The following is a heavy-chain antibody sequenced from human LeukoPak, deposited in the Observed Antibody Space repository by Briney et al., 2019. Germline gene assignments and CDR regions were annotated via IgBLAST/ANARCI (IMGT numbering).Heavy chain of an antibody. CDR3: AKLRYYYDSSGYSDY. V-gene: IGHV3-23*01. CDR1: GFTFSSYA. D-gene: IGHD3-22*01. CDR2: ISGSGGST. Sequence: GGSLRLSCAASGFTFSSYAMSWVRQAPGKGLEWVSAISGSGGSTYYADSVKGRFTISRDNSKNTLYLQMNSLRAEDTAVYYCAKLRYYYDSSGYSDYWGQETLVTVSS. J-gene: IGHJ4*02.